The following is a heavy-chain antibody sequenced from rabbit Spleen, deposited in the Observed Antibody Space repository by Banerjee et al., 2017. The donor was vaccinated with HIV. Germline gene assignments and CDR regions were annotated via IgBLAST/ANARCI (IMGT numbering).Heavy chain of an antibody. Sequence: QEQLEESGGGLVKPEGSLTLTCKASGFSFIYKYVMCWVRQAPGKGLEWIACINSNTGNSVYANWAKGRFTISKTSSTTVTLQMTSLTVADTATYFCARSAGDGGADYGGGYVLWGQGTSSPS. CDR1: GFSFIYKYV. CDR2: INSNTGNS. D-gene: IGHD6-1*01. CDR3: ARSAGDGGADYGGGYVL. J-gene: IGHJ3*01. V-gene: IGHV1S45*01.